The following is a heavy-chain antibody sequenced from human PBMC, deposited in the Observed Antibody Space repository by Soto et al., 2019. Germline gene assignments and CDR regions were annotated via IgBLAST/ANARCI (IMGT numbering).Heavy chain of an antibody. J-gene: IGHJ4*02. V-gene: IGHV4-59*01. CDR3: ARRDSSGYGWLGYFDY. CDR2: IYYSGST. D-gene: IGHD3-22*01. CDR1: GGSISSSY. Sequence: SETLSLTCTVSGGSISSSYWTWIRQPPGKGLEWIGYIYYSGSTKYNPSLKSRVTISVDTSKNQFSLKLSSVTAADTALYYCARRDSSGYGWLGYFDYWGQGTLVTVSS.